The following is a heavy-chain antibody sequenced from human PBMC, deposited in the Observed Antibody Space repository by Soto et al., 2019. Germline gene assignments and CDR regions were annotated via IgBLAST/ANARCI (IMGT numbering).Heavy chain of an antibody. Sequence: QVQLVQSGAEVKKPGASVKVSCKTSGYTFTTYVIHWVRQAPGQRLEWMAWINADSGITKSSQEFRDRVTFTRDTSANTVYMEMTSLRSEDTAMYYCARAVVLGVQFDYWGQGTLVTVSS. D-gene: IGHD2-2*01. CDR1: GYTFTTYV. V-gene: IGHV1-3*01. CDR3: ARAVVLGVQFDY. CDR2: INADSGIT. J-gene: IGHJ4*02.